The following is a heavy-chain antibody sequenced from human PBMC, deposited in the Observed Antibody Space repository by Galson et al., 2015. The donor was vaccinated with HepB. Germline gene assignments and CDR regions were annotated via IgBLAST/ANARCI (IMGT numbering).Heavy chain of an antibody. D-gene: IGHD3-16*01. V-gene: IGHV3-30*04. CDR3: ARGDPWVYYGMDV. CDR2: ISYDGSNK. J-gene: IGHJ6*02. CDR1: GFTFSSYA. Sequence: SLRLSCAASGFTFSSYAMHWVRQAPGKGLEWVAVISYDGSNKYYADSVKGRFTISRDNSKNTLYLQMNSLRAEDTAVYYCARGDPWVYYGMDVWGQGTTVTVSS.